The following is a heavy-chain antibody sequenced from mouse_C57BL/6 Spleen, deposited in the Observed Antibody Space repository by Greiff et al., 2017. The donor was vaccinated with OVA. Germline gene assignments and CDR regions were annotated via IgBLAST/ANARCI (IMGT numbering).Heavy chain of an antibody. Sequence: DVKLVESGGGLVQPKGSLKLSCAASGFTFNTYAMHWVRQAPGKGLEWVARIRSKSSNYATYYADSVKDRFTISRDDSQSMLYLQMNNLKTEDIAMYYCVRVGDGRGHYYAMDYWGQGTSVTVSS. D-gene: IGHD3-1*01. CDR2: IRSKSSNYAT. CDR3: VRVGDGRGHYYAMDY. V-gene: IGHV10-3*01. CDR1: GFTFNTYA. J-gene: IGHJ4*01.